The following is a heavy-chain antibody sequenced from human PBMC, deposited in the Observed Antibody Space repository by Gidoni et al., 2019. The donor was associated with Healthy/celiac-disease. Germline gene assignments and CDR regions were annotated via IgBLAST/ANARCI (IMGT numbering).Heavy chain of an antibody. CDR3: AKRGYCSSTSCFYGMDV. Sequence: EVQLLESGGGLVQPGGSLRLSCAASGFTLSSYAMSWVRQAPGKGLEWVSAISGSGGSTYYADSVKGRFTISRDNSKNTLYLQMNSLRAEDTAVYYCAKRGYCSSTSCFYGMDVWGQGTTVTVSS. J-gene: IGHJ6*02. CDR2: ISGSGGST. V-gene: IGHV3-23*01. CDR1: GFTLSSYA. D-gene: IGHD2-2*01.